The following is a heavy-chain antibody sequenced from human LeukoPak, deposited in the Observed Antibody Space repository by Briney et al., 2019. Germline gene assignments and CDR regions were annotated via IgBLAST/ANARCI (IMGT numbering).Heavy chain of an antibody. Sequence: SETLSLTCTVSGYPISSGYYWGWIRQPPGKGLEWIGSMYHSGSTYYNPSFKSRVTISVDTSKNQFSLKLSSVTAADTAEYYCARGSHPYYGSGIGWFDPWGQGTLVTVSS. J-gene: IGHJ5*02. CDR1: GYPISSGYY. CDR3: ARGSHPYYGSGIGWFDP. V-gene: IGHV4-38-2*02. D-gene: IGHD3-10*01. CDR2: MYHSGST.